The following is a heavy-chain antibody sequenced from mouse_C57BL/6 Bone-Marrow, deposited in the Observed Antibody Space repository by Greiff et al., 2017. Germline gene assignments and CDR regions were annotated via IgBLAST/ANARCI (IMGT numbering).Heavy chain of an antibody. CDR2: IDPENGDT. Sequence: EVQLQQSGAELVRPGASVKLSCTASGFNIKDDYMHWVKQRPEQGLEWIGWIDPENGDTEYASKFQGKATITADTSSNTAYLQLSSLTSEDTAVYYCTTIYYYGGGDLGFDYWGQGTTLTVSS. D-gene: IGHD1-1*01. V-gene: IGHV14-4*01. J-gene: IGHJ2*01. CDR1: GFNIKDDY. CDR3: TTIYYYGGGDLGFDY.